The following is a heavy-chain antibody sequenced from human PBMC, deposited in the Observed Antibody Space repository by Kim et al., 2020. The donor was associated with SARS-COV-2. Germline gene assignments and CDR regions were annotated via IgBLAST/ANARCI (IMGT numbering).Heavy chain of an antibody. CDR2: IKSKTDGGTT. CDR1: GFTFSNAW. J-gene: IGHJ6*02. D-gene: IGHD3-10*01. Sequence: GGSLRLSCAASGFTFSNAWMSWVRQAPGKGLEWVGRIKSKTDGGTTDYAAPVKGRFTISRDDSKNTLYLQMNSLKTEDTAVYYCTTDQGRGGMVRGVISPLNYYYGMDVWGQGTTVTVSS. CDR3: TTDQGRGGMVRGVISPLNYYYGMDV. V-gene: IGHV3-15*01.